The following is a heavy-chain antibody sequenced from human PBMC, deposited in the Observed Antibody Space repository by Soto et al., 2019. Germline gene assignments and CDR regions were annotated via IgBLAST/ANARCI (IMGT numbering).Heavy chain of an antibody. J-gene: IGHJ4*02. CDR2: IGTGGDT. V-gene: IGHV3-23*01. CDR1: GFTFSNYA. Sequence: GGSLRLSCAASGFTFSNYAMNWGRQAPGKGLEWVSSIGTGGDTNYADSVKGRFTISRDNSRNTLYLQMNSLRAEDTALYYCAKHYYFDNWGQGTLVTVSS. CDR3: AKHYYFDN.